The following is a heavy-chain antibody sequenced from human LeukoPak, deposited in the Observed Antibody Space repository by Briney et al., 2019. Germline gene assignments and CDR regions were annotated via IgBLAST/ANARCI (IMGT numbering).Heavy chain of an antibody. D-gene: IGHD3-9*01. CDR3: ARSDYDILTGPNWFDP. J-gene: IGHJ5*02. CDR2: IYYSGST. CDR1: GGSISSGGYD. Sequence: PSQTLSLTCTVSGGSISSGGYDWSWIRQHPGKGLEWIGYIYYSGSTYYNPSLKSRVTISVDTSKNQFSLKLSSVTAADTAVYYCARSDYDILTGPNWFDPWGQGTLVTVSS. V-gene: IGHV4-31*03.